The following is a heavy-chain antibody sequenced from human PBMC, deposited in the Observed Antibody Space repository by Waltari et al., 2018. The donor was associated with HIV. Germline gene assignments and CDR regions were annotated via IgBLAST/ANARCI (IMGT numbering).Heavy chain of an antibody. CDR1: GFTFSSYA. Sequence: EVQLLESGGGLVQPGGSLRLSCAASGFTFSSYAMSWVRRAPGKGLEWVSAISGSGGSTYYADSVKGRFTISRDNSKNTLYLQMNSLRAEDTAVYYCAKVVGYGVAMPDYWGQGTLVTVSS. J-gene: IGHJ4*02. V-gene: IGHV3-23*01. D-gene: IGHD2-2*01. CDR3: AKVVGYGVAMPDY. CDR2: ISGSGGST.